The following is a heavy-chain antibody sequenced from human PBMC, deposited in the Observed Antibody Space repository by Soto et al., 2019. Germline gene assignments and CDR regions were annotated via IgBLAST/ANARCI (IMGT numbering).Heavy chain of an antibody. CDR1: GGSISSYY. CDR3: ARDGGDYYDSSGYFDY. J-gene: IGHJ4*02. D-gene: IGHD3-22*01. CDR2: IYYSGST. V-gene: IGHV4-59*01. Sequence: SETLSLTCTVSGGSISSYYWSWIRQPPGKGLEWIGYIYYSGSTNYNPSLKSRVTISVDTSKNQFSLKLSSVTAADTAVYYCARDGGDYYDSSGYFDYWGQGTLVTVSS.